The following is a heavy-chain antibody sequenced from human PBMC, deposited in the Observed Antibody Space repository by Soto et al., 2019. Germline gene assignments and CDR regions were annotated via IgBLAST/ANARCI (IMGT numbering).Heavy chain of an antibody. CDR1: GGSISSSNW. CDR3: ARVSGSYYYGMDV. J-gene: IGHJ6*02. Sequence: TSEILSLTCAVSGGSISSSNWWSWVRQPPGKGLEWIGEIYHSGSTNYNPSLKSRVTISVDKSKNQFSLKLTSVTAADTAVYYCARVSGSYYYGMDVWGQGTTVTVSS. D-gene: IGHD1-26*01. V-gene: IGHV4-4*02. CDR2: IYHSGST.